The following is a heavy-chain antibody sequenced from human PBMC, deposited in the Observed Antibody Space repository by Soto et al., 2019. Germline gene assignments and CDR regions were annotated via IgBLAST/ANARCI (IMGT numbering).Heavy chain of an antibody. CDR3: ARSYCSGGSCFSSWLDY. CDR1: GYTFTSYY. J-gene: IGHJ4*02. V-gene: IGHV1-46*03. D-gene: IGHD2-15*01. Sequence: ASVKVSCKASGYTFTSYYMHWVRQAPGQGLEWMGIINPSGGSTSYAQKFQGRVTMTRDTSTSTVYMELSSLRSEDTAVYYCARSYCSGGSCFSSWLDYWGQGTLVTVSS. CDR2: INPSGGST.